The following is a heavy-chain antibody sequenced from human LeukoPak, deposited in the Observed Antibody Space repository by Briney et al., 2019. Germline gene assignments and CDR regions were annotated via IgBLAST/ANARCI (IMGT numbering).Heavy chain of an antibody. CDR1: GFTFSRYW. Sequence: GGSLRLSCAASGFTFSRYWMSWVRQAPGKGLELVANIKQDRSEKYYVDSVKGRFTISRDNAKNSLYLQMNSLRAEDTAVYYCARLREIPVFGVVTKSTSYFGYWGQGTLVTVSS. CDR2: IKQDRSEK. CDR3: ARLREIPVFGVVTKSTSYFGY. V-gene: IGHV3-7*01. J-gene: IGHJ4*02. D-gene: IGHD3-3*01.